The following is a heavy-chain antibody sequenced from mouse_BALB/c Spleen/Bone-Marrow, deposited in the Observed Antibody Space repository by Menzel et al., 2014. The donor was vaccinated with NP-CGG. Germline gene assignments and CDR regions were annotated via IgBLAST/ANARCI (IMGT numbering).Heavy chain of an antibody. D-gene: IGHD4-1*01. J-gene: IGHJ2*01. CDR1: GYTFTSYW. CDR2: INPSTGCT. Sequence: VQLQQSGAELAKPGASVMMSCKASGYTFTSYWMHWVKQRPGQGLEWIGYINPSTGCTEYNQKFKDKATLTADKSSSTAYMQLSSLTSEDSAVYYCARSRTGTYFDYWGQGTTLTVSS. CDR3: ARSRTGTYFDY. V-gene: IGHV1-7*01.